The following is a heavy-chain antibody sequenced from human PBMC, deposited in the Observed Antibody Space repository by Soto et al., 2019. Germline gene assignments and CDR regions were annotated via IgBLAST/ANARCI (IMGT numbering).Heavy chain of an antibody. Sequence: GESLKISCKGSGYSFTSYWIGWVRQMPGKGLEWMGIIYPGDSDTRYSPSFQGQVTISADKSISTAYLQWISLKASDTAMYYCARRAYCSSTSCYTINRANWCDRWGKRSLVTVSS. D-gene: IGHD2-2*02. J-gene: IGHJ5*02. V-gene: IGHV5-51*01. CDR1: GYSFTSYW. CDR2: IYPGDSDT. CDR3: ARRAYCSSTSCYTINRANWCDR.